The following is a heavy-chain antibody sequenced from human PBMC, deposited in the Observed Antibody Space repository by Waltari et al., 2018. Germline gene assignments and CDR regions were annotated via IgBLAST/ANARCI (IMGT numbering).Heavy chain of an antibody. CDR2: SSGSGGST. Sequence: EVQLLESGGGLVQPGGSLRLSCAASGFTFRSYALTLVRQAPGKGLEWVSASSGSGGSTYYADSGKGRFTISRDNSKNTLYLQMNSLRAEDTAVYYCVRRGYYYGMDVWGQGTTVTVSS. J-gene: IGHJ6*02. D-gene: IGHD3-10*01. CDR1: GFTFRSYA. V-gene: IGHV3-23*01. CDR3: VRRGYYYGMDV.